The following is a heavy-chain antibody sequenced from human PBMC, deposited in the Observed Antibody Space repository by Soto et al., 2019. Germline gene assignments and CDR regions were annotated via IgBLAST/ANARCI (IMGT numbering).Heavy chain of an antibody. CDR3: AKAYNDILTGYDY. CDR1: GFTFSRHA. D-gene: IGHD3-9*01. Sequence: EVQLLESGGGLVQPGGSLRLSCAASGFTFSRHAMSWVRQAPGKGLEWVSTIRGDGGSIYYADSVKGRFTISRDTSKNTLYLQMNSLRAEDTAVYYCAKAYNDILTGYDYWGQGTLVTVSS. V-gene: IGHV3-23*01. J-gene: IGHJ4*02. CDR2: IRGDGGSI.